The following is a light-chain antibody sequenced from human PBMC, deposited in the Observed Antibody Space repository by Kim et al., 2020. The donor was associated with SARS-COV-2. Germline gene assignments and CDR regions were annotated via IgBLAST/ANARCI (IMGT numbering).Light chain of an antibody. CDR3: NSRDSNENVF. Sequence: DWGQTGRIACQGDGLRGYYTSRYQQRPGQAPIIVIYGKNNRPSGIPDQCSGSSSGNPASLTITGTQAGDESDYYGNSRDSNENVFFGGGTQLTVL. CDR2: GKN. V-gene: IGLV3-19*01. CDR1: GLRGYY. J-gene: IGLJ2*01.